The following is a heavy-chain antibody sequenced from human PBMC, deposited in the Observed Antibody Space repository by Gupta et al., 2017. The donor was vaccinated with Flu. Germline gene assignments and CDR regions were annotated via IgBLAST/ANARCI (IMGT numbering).Heavy chain of an antibody. CDR3: ARYIVVVPAAIFVEYGMDV. CDR2: IKQDGSEK. Sequence: EVQLVESGGGLVQPGGSLRLSCAASGFTFSSYWMSWVRQAPGKGLEWVANIKQDGSEKYYVDSVKGRFTISRDNAKNSLYLQMNSLRAEDTAVYYCARYIVVVPAAIFVEYGMDVWGQGTTVTVSS. J-gene: IGHJ6*02. V-gene: IGHV3-7*01. D-gene: IGHD2-2*02. CDR1: GFTFSSYW.